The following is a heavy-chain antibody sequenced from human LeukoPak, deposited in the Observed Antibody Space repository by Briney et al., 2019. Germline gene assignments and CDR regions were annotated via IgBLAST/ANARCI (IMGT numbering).Heavy chain of an antibody. V-gene: IGHV3-21*01. CDR2: ISSSSSYI. CDR1: GFTFSSYS. D-gene: IGHD3-3*01. CDR3: ARDQDYDFWSGYYHFDY. Sequence: GGSLRLSCAASGFTFSSYSMNWVRQAPGKGLEWVSSISSSSSYIYYADSVKGRSTISRDNAKNSLYLQMNSLRAEDTAVHYCARDQDYDFWSGYYHFDYWGQGTLVTVSS. J-gene: IGHJ4*02.